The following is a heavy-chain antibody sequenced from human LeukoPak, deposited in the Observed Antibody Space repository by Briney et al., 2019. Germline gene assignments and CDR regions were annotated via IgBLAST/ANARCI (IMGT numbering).Heavy chain of an antibody. CDR2: IYYSGST. V-gene: IGHV4-59*08. D-gene: IGHD4-17*01. Sequence: PSETLSLTCTVSGGSISSYYWSWIGRPPGKGLEGIGHIYYSGSTNYNPSLKSRGTISVDTSKNQFSLKLSSVTAADTAVYYCARRIYGDYGWYFDLWGRGTLVTVSS. J-gene: IGHJ2*01. CDR1: GGSISSYY. CDR3: ARRIYGDYGWYFDL.